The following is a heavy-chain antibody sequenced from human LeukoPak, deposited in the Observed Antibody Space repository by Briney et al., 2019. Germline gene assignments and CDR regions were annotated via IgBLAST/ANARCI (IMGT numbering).Heavy chain of an antibody. J-gene: IGHJ6*03. V-gene: IGHV4-61*02. CDR2: MYVSGSS. Sequence: SETLSLTCTVSGDTINNDTYYWNWIRQPAGKGLEWIGRMYVSGSSNYNPSLKSRVTMSVDTSKNQFSLKLSSVTAADTAVYYCARDKRVAVAGTYIYYYYMDVWGNGTTVTISS. D-gene: IGHD6-19*01. CDR3: ARDKRVAVAGTYIYYYYMDV. CDR1: GDTINNDTYY.